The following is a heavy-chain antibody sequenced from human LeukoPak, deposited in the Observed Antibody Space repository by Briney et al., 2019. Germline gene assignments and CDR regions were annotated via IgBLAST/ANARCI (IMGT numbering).Heavy chain of an antibody. CDR2: VKSDGTAT. CDR3: VRKFATGD. Sequence: PGGSLRLSCAASGFTFSSHLMHWVRQAQGTGLVWVSSVKSDGTATNYADSVKGRFTISRDNAKNTLYLQMNSLRVEDPAVYYCVRKFATGDWGQGTLVTVSS. CDR1: GFTFSSHL. J-gene: IGHJ4*02. D-gene: IGHD1-14*01. V-gene: IGHV3-74*01.